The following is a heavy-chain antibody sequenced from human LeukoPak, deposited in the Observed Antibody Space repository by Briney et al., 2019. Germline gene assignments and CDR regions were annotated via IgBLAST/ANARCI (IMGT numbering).Heavy chain of an antibody. CDR3: ARDRGWYQSSPYYYYGMDV. CDR1: GGSISSYY. V-gene: IGHV4-59*01. Sequence: SSETLSLTCTVSGGSISSYYWSWIRQPPGKGLEWIGYIYYSGSTNYNPSLKSRVTISVDTSKNQFSLKLSSVTAADTAVYYCARDRGWYQSSPYYYYGMDVWGQGTTVTVSS. D-gene: IGHD6-19*01. CDR2: IYYSGST. J-gene: IGHJ6*02.